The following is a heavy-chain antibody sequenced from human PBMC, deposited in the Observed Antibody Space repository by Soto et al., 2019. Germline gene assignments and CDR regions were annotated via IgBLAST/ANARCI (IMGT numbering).Heavy chain of an antibody. D-gene: IGHD2-2*01. Sequence: GGSLSLSCAASGFTFSNFGMHWVRQAPGKGLEWVAVISHVGIHQYYTDSVKGRFTISRDDSKNTVYLQMNSLRTEDTAVYFCAKKRESEYSTSWSLGFWGQGTLVTVSS. CDR1: GFTFSNFG. V-gene: IGHV3-30*18. J-gene: IGHJ4*02. CDR2: ISHVGIHQ. CDR3: AKKRESEYSTSWSLGF.